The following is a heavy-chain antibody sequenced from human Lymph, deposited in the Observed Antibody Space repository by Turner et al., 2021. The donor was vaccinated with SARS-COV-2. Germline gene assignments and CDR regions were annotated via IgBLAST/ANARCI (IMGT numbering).Heavy chain of an antibody. Sequence: QMQLLQSGPEVKKPVTSVKVSCKASGFTFSSSAVQWVRQARGQRLEWIGWIVVGSGNTNYAQKFQERVTITRDMSTNTAYMELSSLRSEDTAVYYCAAAYCSGGSCSDGFDIWGQGTMVTVSS. D-gene: IGHD2-15*01. CDR1: GFTFSSSA. CDR2: IVVGSGNT. V-gene: IGHV1-58*01. J-gene: IGHJ3*02. CDR3: AAAYCSGGSCSDGFDI.